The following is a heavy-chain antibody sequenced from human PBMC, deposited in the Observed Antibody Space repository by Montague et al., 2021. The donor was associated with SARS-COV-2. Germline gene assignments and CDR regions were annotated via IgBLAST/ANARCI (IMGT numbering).Heavy chain of an antibody. CDR1: GGSFSGYY. J-gene: IGHJ6*03. D-gene: IGHD3-10*01. CDR2: INHSGNT. CDR3: ARLGDGVEPSPILGLGPFYYYYYIDV. Sequence: SETLSLTCAVYGGSFSGYYWTRVRQPPGKGLEWIGEINHSGNTNYKPSLESRITMSVDTSKSLVSLNLTSVTAADTAVYYCARLGDGVEPSPILGLGPFYYYYYIDVWGKGTAVTVSS. V-gene: IGHV4-34*01.